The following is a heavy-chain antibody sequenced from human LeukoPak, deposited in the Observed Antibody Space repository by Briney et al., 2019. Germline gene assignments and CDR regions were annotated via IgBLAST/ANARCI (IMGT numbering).Heavy chain of an antibody. CDR2: IIPIFGTA. CDR3: ARAYGWRRDYFDY. CDR1: GGTFSSYA. Sequence: SVKVSCKASGGTFSSYAISWVRQAPGQGLEWMGGIIPIFGTANYAQKFQGRVTITADESTSTTYMELSSLRSEDTAVYYCARAYGWRRDYFDYWGQGTLVTVSS. D-gene: IGHD3-10*01. J-gene: IGHJ4*02. V-gene: IGHV1-69*01.